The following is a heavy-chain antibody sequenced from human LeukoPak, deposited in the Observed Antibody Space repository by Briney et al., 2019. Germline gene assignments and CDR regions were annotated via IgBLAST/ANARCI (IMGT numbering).Heavy chain of an antibody. Sequence: PSETLSLTCTVSGGSITISNYYWAWIRQPPGKGLEWIGSTYYTGTTYYNPSLKSRVTLSVDTSTNHFSLNIKSVTAADTAMYYCARGRRIVVLPGRGYFDLWGRGTLVTVSS. J-gene: IGHJ2*01. CDR1: GGSITISNYY. D-gene: IGHD4/OR15-4a*01. CDR2: TYYTGTT. V-gene: IGHV4-39*02. CDR3: ARGRRIVVLPGRGYFDL.